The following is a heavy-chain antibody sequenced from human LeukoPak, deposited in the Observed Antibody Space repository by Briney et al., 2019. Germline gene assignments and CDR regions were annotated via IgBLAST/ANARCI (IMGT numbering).Heavy chain of an antibody. CDR2: IYYSGST. D-gene: IGHD3-22*01. Sequence: SETLSLTCTVSGGSISSYYWSWIRQPPGEGLEWIGYIYYSGSTNYNPSLKSRVTISVDTSKNQFSLKLSSVTAADTAVYYCARVSWSVGYSYKFDYWGQGTLVSVSS. J-gene: IGHJ4*02. V-gene: IGHV4-59*01. CDR3: ARVSWSVGYSYKFDY. CDR1: GGSISSYY.